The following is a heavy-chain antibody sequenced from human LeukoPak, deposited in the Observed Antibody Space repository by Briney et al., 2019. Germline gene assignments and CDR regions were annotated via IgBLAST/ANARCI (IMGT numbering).Heavy chain of an antibody. CDR3: AKRCRGAAGSCLDY. J-gene: IGHJ4*02. D-gene: IGHD6-13*01. V-gene: IGHV3-30*18. CDR1: GFTFSSYG. Sequence: PGGSLRLSCAASGFTFSSYGMHWVRQAPGKGLEWVAVISYDGSNKYYADSVKGRFTISRDKSKNTLYLQMNSLRAEDTALYYCAKRCRGAAGSCLDYWGQGTLVTVSS. CDR2: ISYDGSNK.